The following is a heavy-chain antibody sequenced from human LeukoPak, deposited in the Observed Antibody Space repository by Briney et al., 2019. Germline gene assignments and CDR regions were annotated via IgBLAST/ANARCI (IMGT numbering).Heavy chain of an antibody. CDR1: GYIFTGYY. Sequence: ASVKVSCKASGYIFTGYYMHWVRQAPGQGLEWMGSINPNSGATDCAQKFQGRVTMTRDTSISTSHMELSRLRFDETAVYYSGRDVSGNSVEIWGLGTMVTVSS. CDR3: GRDVSGNSVEI. V-gene: IGHV1-2*02. D-gene: IGHD1-26*01. CDR2: INPNSGAT. J-gene: IGHJ3*02.